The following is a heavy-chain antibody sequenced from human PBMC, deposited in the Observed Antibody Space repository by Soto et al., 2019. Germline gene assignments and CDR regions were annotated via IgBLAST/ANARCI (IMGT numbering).Heavy chain of an antibody. Sequence: PGGSLRLSCAVSGFTFSSYWMSWVRQDPGKGLEWVANIKQDGSEKYYVDSVKGRFTISRDNAKNSLYLQMNSLRAEDTAVYYSARDPYSSSVRRRNWFDPWGQGTLVTVSS. V-gene: IGHV3-7*01. CDR3: ARDPYSSSVRRRNWFDP. CDR2: IKQDGSEK. D-gene: IGHD6-13*01. J-gene: IGHJ5*02. CDR1: GFTFSSYW.